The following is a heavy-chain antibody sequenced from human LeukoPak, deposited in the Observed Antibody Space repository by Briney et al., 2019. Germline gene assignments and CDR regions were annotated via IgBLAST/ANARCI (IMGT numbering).Heavy chain of an antibody. J-gene: IGHJ4*02. CDR1: GYTFTNHW. V-gene: IGHV5-10-1*01. CDR3: ARAPDSDSGYDYFDY. D-gene: IGHD5-12*01. Sequence: GESLQISCKGSGYTFTNHWISWVRQMPGKGLELMGKIDPSDSYTNYSPSFQGHVTISADKSISTAYLQWSSLKASDTAMYYCARAPDSDSGYDYFDYWGQGTLVTVSS. CDR2: IDPSDSYT.